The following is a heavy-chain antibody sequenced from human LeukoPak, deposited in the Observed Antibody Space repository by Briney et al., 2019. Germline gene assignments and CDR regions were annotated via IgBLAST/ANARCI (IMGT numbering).Heavy chain of an antibody. CDR2: IWNDGSNK. CDR3: ARASGPCGY. Sequence: GGSLRLSCAAAGFTISIYGMHWVRQAPGKGLEWVAVIWNDGSNKYYADSVKGRFTISRDNSKNTLYLQMNSLRAEDTAVYSLARASGPCGYWGQGTLVTVSS. CDR1: GFTISIYG. J-gene: IGHJ4*02. V-gene: IGHV3-33*01. D-gene: IGHD2-21*01.